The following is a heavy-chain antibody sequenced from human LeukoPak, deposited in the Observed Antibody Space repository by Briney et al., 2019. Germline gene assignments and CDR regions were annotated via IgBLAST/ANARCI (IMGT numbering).Heavy chain of an antibody. J-gene: IGHJ5*02. CDR3: ARFTPQGYGWGGYNRFDP. Sequence: PSETLSLTCTVSGGSISSYYWNWIRQPPGKGLEWIGYIYYSGSTNYNPSLKSRVTISLDTSKNQFSLNLTSVIAADTAVYYCARFTPQGYGWGGYNRFDPWGQGTLVTVSS. CDR1: GGSISSYY. CDR2: IYYSGST. V-gene: IGHV4-59*01. D-gene: IGHD3-16*01.